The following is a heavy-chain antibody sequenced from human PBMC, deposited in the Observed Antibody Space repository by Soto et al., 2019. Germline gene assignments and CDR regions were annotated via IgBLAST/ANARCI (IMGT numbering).Heavy chain of an antibody. CDR1: GCTFSIYA. CDR2: MSRTGDNT. J-gene: IGHJ4*02. V-gene: IGHV3-23*01. CDR3: AKDQSNSNPLYYFDF. Sequence: GGSLRLSCAASGCTFSIYAMTWVRQSPGKGLEWVSSMSRTGDNTYYADSVKGRFTISRDNSKNTLYLQMNSLRAEDTAIYYCAKDQSNSNPLYYFDFWGPGTLVTV. D-gene: IGHD3-22*01.